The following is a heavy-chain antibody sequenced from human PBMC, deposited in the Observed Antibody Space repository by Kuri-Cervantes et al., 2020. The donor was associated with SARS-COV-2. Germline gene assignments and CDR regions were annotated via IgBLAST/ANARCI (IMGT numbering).Heavy chain of an antibody. CDR3: AREIPSAAGDDY. Sequence: SVKVSCKASGGTFSSYAISWVRQAPGQGPEWMGRIIPILGIANYAQKFQGRVTITADKSTSTAYMELSSLRSEDTAVYYCAREIPSAAGDDYWGQGTLVTVSS. D-gene: IGHD6-13*01. CDR2: IIPILGIA. CDR1: GGTFSSYA. J-gene: IGHJ4*02. V-gene: IGHV1-69*04.